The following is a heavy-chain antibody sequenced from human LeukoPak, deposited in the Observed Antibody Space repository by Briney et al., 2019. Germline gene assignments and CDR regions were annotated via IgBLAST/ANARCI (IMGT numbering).Heavy chain of an antibody. V-gene: IGHV4-38-2*02. CDR2: FYHSGTA. Sequence: PSETLSLTCIVSGASISSRYYWAWIRQPPGKGLEWIGNFYHSGTAYYNPSLESRATIFVDTSTNQSSLVLKSVTATDTAVYYCVWGRFSTSSNWFDPWGQGTPVTVSS. J-gene: IGHJ5*02. CDR1: GASISSRYY. D-gene: IGHD3-3*01. CDR3: VWGRFSTSSNWFDP.